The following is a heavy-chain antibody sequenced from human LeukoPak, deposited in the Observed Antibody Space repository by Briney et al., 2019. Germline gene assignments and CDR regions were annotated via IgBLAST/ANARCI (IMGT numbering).Heavy chain of an antibody. CDR2: IYYSGST. J-gene: IGHJ2*01. CDR1: GGSISSYY. Sequence: SETLSLTCTVSGGSISSYYWSWIRQPPGKGLEWIGYIYYSGSTNYNPSLKSRVTISVDTSKNQFSLKLSSVTAADTAVYYCARGRGTTVTTGSYWYFDLWGRGTLVTVSS. V-gene: IGHV4-59*08. CDR3: ARGRGTTVTTGSYWYFDL. D-gene: IGHD4-17*01.